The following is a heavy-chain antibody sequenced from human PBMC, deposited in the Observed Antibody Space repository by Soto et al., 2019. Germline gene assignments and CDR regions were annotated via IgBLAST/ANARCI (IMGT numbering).Heavy chain of an antibody. CDR1: GYSFTSYW. D-gene: IGHD2-2*02. J-gene: IGHJ4*02. CDR3: ARLGYCTGTSCYTFDS. Sequence: PXESLKISFQGSGYSFTSYWIGWVRQSPGKGLEWMGRINPSDSYTTYSPSFQGHVTISTDKSFSTAYLQWSGLKASDTAMYYCARLGYCTGTSCYTFDSWGQGTLVTVSS. V-gene: IGHV5-10-1*01. CDR2: INPSDSYT.